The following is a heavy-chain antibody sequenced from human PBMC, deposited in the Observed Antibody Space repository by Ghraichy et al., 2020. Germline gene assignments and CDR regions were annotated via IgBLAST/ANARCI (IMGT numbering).Heavy chain of an antibody. D-gene: IGHD5-12*01. CDR3: TTEYDGYDYAFDI. CDR1: DFTFSNAL. Sequence: GESLNISCAASDFTFSNALMNWVRQAPGKGLEWVGHIKSETDGGTTDYAAAVKGRFTISRDDSKTTLYLEMNSLKSEDTAVYYCTTEYDGYDYAFDIWGQGTMVTVSS. CDR2: IKSETDGGTT. J-gene: IGHJ3*02. V-gene: IGHV3-15*07.